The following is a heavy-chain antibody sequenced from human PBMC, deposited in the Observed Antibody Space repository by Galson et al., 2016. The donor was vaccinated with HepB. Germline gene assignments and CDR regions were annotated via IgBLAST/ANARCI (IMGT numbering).Heavy chain of an antibody. CDR3: ASAHTFYCDGDVCHGYGACEI. D-gene: IGHD2-21*01. Sequence: SVKVSCKASRDSFRSYTITWVRQAPGQGLEWMGRIVPLLGQTNYAQKFQDRVTITADKSTDTAYLELKNLKSEDTAVYYCASAHTFYCDGDVCHGYGACEIWGQGATVIVSS. V-gene: IGHV1-69*02. J-gene: IGHJ3*02. CDR1: RDSFRSYT. CDR2: IVPLLGQT.